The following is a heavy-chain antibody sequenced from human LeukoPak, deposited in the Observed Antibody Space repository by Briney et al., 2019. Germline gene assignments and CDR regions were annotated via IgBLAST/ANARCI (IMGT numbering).Heavy chain of an antibody. J-gene: IGHJ6*03. CDR1: GYSFASYW. CDR2: IYLGDSDI. CDR3: ARLGCSSTSCYRPSNHMDV. Sequence: GESLKISWKGSGYSFASYWIGWVRQMPGKGLEWMGIIYLGDSDIRYRPSFQGQVTISADKSINTAYLQWSSLKASDTAMYYCARLGCSSTSCYRPSNHMDVWGKGTTVTVSS. D-gene: IGHD2-2*01. V-gene: IGHV5-51*01.